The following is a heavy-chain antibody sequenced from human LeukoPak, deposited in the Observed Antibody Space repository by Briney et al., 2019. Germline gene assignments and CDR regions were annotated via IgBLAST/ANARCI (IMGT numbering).Heavy chain of an antibody. CDR2: MNPNSGNT. CDR1: GYTFSTCD. V-gene: IGHV1-8*01. CDR3: ARVLGSISH. J-gene: IGHJ4*02. Sequence: EASVTVSFKASGYTFSTCDINWVRQATGQGREWMGWMNPNSGNTGFAHKFQGRVTLTRDTSINTAYMELSSLRSEDTAVYYCARVLGSISHWGQGTLVTVSS. D-gene: IGHD1-1*01.